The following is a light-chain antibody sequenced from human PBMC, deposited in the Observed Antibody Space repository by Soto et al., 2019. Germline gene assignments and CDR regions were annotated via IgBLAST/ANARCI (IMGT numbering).Light chain of an antibody. J-gene: IGLJ1*01. V-gene: IGLV2-14*01. CDR3: NSYTSSSFYV. CDR2: EVS. Sequence: QSALTQPAYVSGSPGQSITISCTGTSSDVGGYNYVSWYQQHPGKAPKLMTHEVSNRPSGVSNRCSGSKSGNTASLTISGRQAEDEADYYCNSYTSSSFYVFGTGTKLTVL. CDR1: SSDVGGYNY.